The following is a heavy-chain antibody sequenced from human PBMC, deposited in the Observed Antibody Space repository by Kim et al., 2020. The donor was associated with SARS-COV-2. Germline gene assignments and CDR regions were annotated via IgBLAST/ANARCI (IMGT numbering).Heavy chain of an antibody. Sequence: GGSLRLSCAASGFTFGSYSMHWVRQAPGKGLEWVAVTSYDGSNKYYADSVKGRFTISRDNSKNTLYLQMNSLRAEDSAVYYCARGGSGMVATPRGDDYWGQGTLVTVSS. D-gene: IGHD5-12*01. J-gene: IGHJ4*02. CDR2: TSYDGSNK. V-gene: IGHV3-30-3*01. CDR3: ARGGSGMVATPRGDDY. CDR1: GFTFGSYS.